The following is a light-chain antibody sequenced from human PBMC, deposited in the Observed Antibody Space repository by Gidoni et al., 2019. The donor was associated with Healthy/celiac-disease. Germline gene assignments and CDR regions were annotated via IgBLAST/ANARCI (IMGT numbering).Light chain of an antibody. V-gene: IGKV3-11*01. CDR2: DEA. CDR1: QRVSSY. J-gene: IGKJ2*04. CDR3: QQRRNWPPCS. Sequence: ELVLTQSPATPALSAGARATPPGRASQRVSSYLAWYQQKPGQAPRLLIYDEANRATGIPARFSGSGSGTDFTLTISSLEPEDFAVYYCQQRRNWPPCSFGQGTKLEIK.